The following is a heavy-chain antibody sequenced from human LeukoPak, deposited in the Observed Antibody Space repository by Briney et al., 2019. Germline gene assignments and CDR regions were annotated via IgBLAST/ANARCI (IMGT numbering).Heavy chain of an antibody. D-gene: IGHD6-13*01. V-gene: IGHV3-30*18. CDR1: GFTFSSYG. CDR2: ISYDGTNK. J-gene: IGHJ4*02. CDR3: AKVGYSTNWLYFDY. Sequence: PGRSLRLPCAASGFTFSSYGMHWVRQAPGKGLEWVGVISYDGTNKNYADSVKGRFTISRDNSKNTLYLQMNSLRAEDTAVYCCAKVGYSTNWLYFDYWGQGTLVTVSS.